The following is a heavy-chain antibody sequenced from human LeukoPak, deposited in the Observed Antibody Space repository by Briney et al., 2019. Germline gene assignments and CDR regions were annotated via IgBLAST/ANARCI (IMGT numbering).Heavy chain of an antibody. CDR3: ARQRAAASVFDS. V-gene: IGHV3-11*03. CDR2: ISNSGTYT. D-gene: IGHD6-13*01. Sequence: GGSLRLSCAASGFTFSDYYMSWIRQAPGKGLECISYISNSGTYTDYADSVKGRFTISRDNAKNSLHLQMNSLRAEDTAVYFCARQRAAASVFDSWGQGTLVTVSS. CDR1: GFTFSDYY. J-gene: IGHJ4*02.